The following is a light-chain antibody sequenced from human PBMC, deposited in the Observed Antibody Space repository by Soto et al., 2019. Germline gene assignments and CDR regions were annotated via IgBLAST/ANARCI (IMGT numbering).Light chain of an antibody. J-gene: IGLJ1*01. CDR2: DVS. V-gene: IGLV2-14*03. Sequence: QSVLTQPASVSGSPGQSITISCTGTSSDIGLYNYVSWYQHHPGKAPKVVIYDVSDRPSGVSNRFSGSKSGNTASLTISGLQAEDEADYYCSSYTTPSTRYVFGGGTKLTVL. CDR1: SSDIGLYNY. CDR3: SSYTTPSTRYV.